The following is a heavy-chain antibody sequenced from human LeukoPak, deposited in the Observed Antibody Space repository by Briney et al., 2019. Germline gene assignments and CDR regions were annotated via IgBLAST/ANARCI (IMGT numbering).Heavy chain of an antibody. Sequence: GRSLRLSCAVSGFSFDDYVMHWVRQVPGKGLEWVSGISWNSDNIGYADSVKGRFTTSRDNAKNSLYLLMNSLRSDDTALYYCAINGGGDSGYGNFDYWGQGTLVTVSS. V-gene: IGHV3-9*01. J-gene: IGHJ4*02. CDR1: GFSFDDYV. CDR2: ISWNSDNI. CDR3: AINGGGDSGYGNFDY. D-gene: IGHD5-12*01.